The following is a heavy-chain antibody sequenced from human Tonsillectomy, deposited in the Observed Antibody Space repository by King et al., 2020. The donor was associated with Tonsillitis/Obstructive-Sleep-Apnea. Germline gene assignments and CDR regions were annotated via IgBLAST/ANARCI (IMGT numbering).Heavy chain of an antibody. J-gene: IGHJ3*02. D-gene: IGHD5/OR15-5a*01. CDR2: ISAYNGNT. Sequence: QLVQSGAEVKKPGASVKVSCKASGYTFTSYGISWVRQAPGQGLDWMGWISAYNGNTKYAQKFQGRVTMTTDTSTSTVYMELRSLRSDDTAVYYCARGGVYGYYGLSAFDIWGQGTMVTVSS. CDR1: GYTFTSYG. CDR3: ARGGVYGYYGLSAFDI. V-gene: IGHV1-18*01.